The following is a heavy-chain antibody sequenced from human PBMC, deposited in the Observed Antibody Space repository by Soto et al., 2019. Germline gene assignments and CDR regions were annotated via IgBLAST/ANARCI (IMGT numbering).Heavy chain of an antibody. CDR2: IDNAGTDS. CDR3: ARGWFGPDV. CDR1: GFTLSGRS. Sequence: EVQLVESGGGLVQPGGSLRLSCAASGFTLSGRSMHWVRQAPGKGLVWVSGIDNAGTDSTYADSVKGRFTSSRGNPKNMLYLQMNSLRVEDTAVYYCARGWFGPDVWGKGTTVTVSS. V-gene: IGHV3-74*01. D-gene: IGHD3-10*01. J-gene: IGHJ6*04.